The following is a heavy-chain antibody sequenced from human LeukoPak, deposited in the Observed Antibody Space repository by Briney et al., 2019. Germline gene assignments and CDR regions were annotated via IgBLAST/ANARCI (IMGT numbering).Heavy chain of an antibody. CDR2: MQNSGST. CDR3: ARLNYYGSGSYLPDF. J-gene: IGHJ4*02. D-gene: IGHD3-10*01. Sequence: KPSETLALTCTVSGGSISTYYWTGIRQPPGKRLEWIGYMQNSGSTSSNPSLKSRVTMSLDTSKNQFSLKLSSVTAADTAVYFCARLNYYGSGSYLPDFWGQGTLVTVSS. V-gene: IGHV4-59*08. CDR1: GGSISTYY.